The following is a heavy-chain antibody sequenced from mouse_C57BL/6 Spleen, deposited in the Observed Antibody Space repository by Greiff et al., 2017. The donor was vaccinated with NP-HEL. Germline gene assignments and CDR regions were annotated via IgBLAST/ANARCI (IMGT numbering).Heavy chain of an antibody. J-gene: IGHJ4*01. CDR2: IDPSDSYT. Sequence: QVQLQQPGAELVKPGASVKLSCKASGYTFTSYWMQWVKQRPGQGLEWIGEIDPSDSYTNYNQKFKGKATLTVDTSSSTAYMQLSSLTSEDSAVYYCATRVYDGAMDYWGQGTSVTVSS. CDR1: GYTFTSYW. V-gene: IGHV1-50*01. CDR3: ATRVYDGAMDY. D-gene: IGHD2-12*01.